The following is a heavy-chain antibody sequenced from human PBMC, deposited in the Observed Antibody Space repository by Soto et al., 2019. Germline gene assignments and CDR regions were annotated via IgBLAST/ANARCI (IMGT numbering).Heavy chain of an antibody. CDR3: AAANNTSPFDY. CDR1: GFTFADSA. Sequence: SVKVSCKASGFTFADSAVQWVRQARVQRLEWIGRIVVDSGNTKYAQKFPERVTITWDMSTSTAYMELSSLRSEDTAVYYCAAANNTSPFDYWGQGTLVTVSS. J-gene: IGHJ4*02. D-gene: IGHD1-26*01. V-gene: IGHV1-58*01. CDR2: IVVDSGNT.